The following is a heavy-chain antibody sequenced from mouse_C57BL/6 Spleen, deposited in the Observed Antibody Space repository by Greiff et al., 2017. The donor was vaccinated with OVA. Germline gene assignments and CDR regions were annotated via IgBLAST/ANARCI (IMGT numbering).Heavy chain of an antibody. CDR3: ARRGIYDGYYFYAMDY. CDR1: GYTFTSYW. CDR2: IDPSDSYT. J-gene: IGHJ4*01. Sequence: VQLQQPGAELVMPGASVKLSCKASGYTFTSYWMHWVKQRPGQGLEWIGEIDPSDSYTNYNQKFKGKSTLTVDKSSSTAYMQLSSLTSEDSAVYYCARRGIYDGYYFYAMDYWGQGTSVTVSS. V-gene: IGHV1-69*01. D-gene: IGHD2-3*01.